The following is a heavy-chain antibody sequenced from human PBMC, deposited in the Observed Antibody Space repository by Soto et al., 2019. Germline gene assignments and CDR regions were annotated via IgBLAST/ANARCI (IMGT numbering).Heavy chain of an antibody. CDR1: GYTFSNYG. V-gene: IGHV1-18*01. CDR3: SRFIMVGGWLDPHYYHGMEV. D-gene: IGHD6-19*01. CDR2: ISGYNGNT. Sequence: QVQLVQSGAEVKKPGASVTVSCKTSGYTFSNYGINWVRQAPGQGLGGMGWISGYNGNTNYAQSFQGRVSLTTRTSTGTVFRERRSLKSDYTAIYYCSRFIMVGGWLDPHYYHGMEVWGQGTTVTVSS. J-gene: IGHJ6*02.